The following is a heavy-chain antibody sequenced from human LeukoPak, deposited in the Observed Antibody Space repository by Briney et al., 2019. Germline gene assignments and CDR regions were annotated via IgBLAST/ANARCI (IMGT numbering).Heavy chain of an antibody. J-gene: IGHJ4*02. Sequence: GGSLRLSCVASGFTFSNYAMHWVRQTPGKGLEYVSGINSNGGSTQYAYSVKGRFTISRENSKHTLYLQMGSLRTEDMAVYYCARAPTVTAESAFGYWGQGTLVTVSS. CDR3: ARAPTVTAESAFGY. CDR1: GFTFSNYA. CDR2: INSNGGST. V-gene: IGHV3-64*01. D-gene: IGHD4-17*01.